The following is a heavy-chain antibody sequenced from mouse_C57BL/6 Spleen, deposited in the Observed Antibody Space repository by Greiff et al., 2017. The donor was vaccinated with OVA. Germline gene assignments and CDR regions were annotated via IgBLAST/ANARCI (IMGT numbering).Heavy chain of an antibody. CDR1: GYTFTSYW. CDR2: IDPSDSET. J-gene: IGHJ1*03. Sequence: QVQLQQPGAELVRPGSSVKLSCKASGYTFTSYWMHWVKQRPIQGLEWIGNIDPSDSETHYNQKFKDKATLTVDKSSSTAYMQLSSLTSEDSAVYYCARAIYYYGGSYGYFDVWGTGTTVTVSS. V-gene: IGHV1-52*01. D-gene: IGHD1-1*01. CDR3: ARAIYYYGGSYGYFDV.